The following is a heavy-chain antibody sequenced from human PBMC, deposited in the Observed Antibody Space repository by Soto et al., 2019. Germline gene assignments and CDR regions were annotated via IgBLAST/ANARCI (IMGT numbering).Heavy chain of an antibody. D-gene: IGHD6-25*01. CDR2: IYYSGST. CDR3: ARGVAADGLDY. CDR1: GGSVSSGSYY. Sequence: QVQLQESGPGLVKPSETLSLTCTVSGGSVSSGSYYWSWIRQPPGKGLEWIGYIYYSGSTNYNPSLKSRVTISVETSKNQFALKLSSVTAADTAVYYCARGVAADGLDYWGQGTLVTVSS. J-gene: IGHJ4*02. V-gene: IGHV4-61*01.